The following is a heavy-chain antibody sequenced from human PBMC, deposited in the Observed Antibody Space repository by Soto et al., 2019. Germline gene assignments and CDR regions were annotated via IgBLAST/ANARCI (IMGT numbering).Heavy chain of an antibody. V-gene: IGHV1-69*08. CDR2: IIPILGIA. Sequence: QVQLVQSGAEVKKPGSSVKVSCKASGGTFSSYTISWVRQAPGQGLEWLGRIIPILGIANYAQKFQGRVTITADKSTSPAYMELSSLRSEDTAVYYCARDNGAAGTKVIWFDPWGQGTLVTVSS. D-gene: IGHD6-13*01. CDR1: GGTFSSYT. CDR3: ARDNGAAGTKVIWFDP. J-gene: IGHJ5*02.